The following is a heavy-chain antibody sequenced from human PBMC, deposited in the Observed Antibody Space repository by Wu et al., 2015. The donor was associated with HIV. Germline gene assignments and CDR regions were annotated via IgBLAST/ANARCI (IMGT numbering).Heavy chain of an antibody. V-gene: IGHV1-8*03. CDR3: ARVDYYDSSGYRVGWFDP. CDR1: GYTSPAM. CDR2: SNPNSGNT. Sequence: SGAEVKKPGASVKVSCKASGYTSPAMISTGCDRPLDKGLSGWDGSNPNSGNTGYAQKFQGRVTITRNTSISTAYMELSSLRSEDTAVYYCARVDYYDSSGYRVGWFDPWGQGTLVTVSS. D-gene: IGHD3-22*01. J-gene: IGHJ5*02.